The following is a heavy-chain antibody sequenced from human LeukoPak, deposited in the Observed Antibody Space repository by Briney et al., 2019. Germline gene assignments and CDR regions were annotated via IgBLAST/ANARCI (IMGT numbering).Heavy chain of an antibody. CDR3: ARLTRDGYNSHFDY. D-gene: IGHD5-24*01. J-gene: IGHJ4*02. CDR2: IYYSGST. Sequence: SETLSLTCTVSGGSISSYYWSWIRQPPGKGLEWIGYIYYSGSTNYNPSLKSRVTISVDTSKNQFSLKLRSVTAADTAVYYCARLTRDGYNSHFDYWGQGTLVTVSS. V-gene: IGHV4-59*08. CDR1: GGSISSYY.